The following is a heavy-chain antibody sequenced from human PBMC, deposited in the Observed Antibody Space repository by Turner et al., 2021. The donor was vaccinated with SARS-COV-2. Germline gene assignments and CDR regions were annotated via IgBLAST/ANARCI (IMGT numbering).Heavy chain of an antibody. CDR1: GFTFSSYA. V-gene: IGHV3-23*01. Sequence: EVQLFESGGGLVQPGGSLRLSCAASGFTFSSYAMSWVRQDPGKGLEWVSDISGSGGTTYYADSVKGRFTISRDNSKNTLYLQMNSLRAEDTAVYYCAKADRVMIVVVITLFDYWGQGTLVTVSS. J-gene: IGHJ4*02. CDR2: ISGSGGTT. D-gene: IGHD3-22*01. CDR3: AKADRVMIVVVITLFDY.